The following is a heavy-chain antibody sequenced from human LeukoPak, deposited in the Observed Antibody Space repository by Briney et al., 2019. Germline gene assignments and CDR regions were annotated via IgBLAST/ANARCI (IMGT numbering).Heavy chain of an antibody. J-gene: IGHJ4*02. CDR2: INPNTGST. D-gene: IGHD4-11*01. CDR3: ARGEDSAN. Sequence: ASVKVSCKASGYTFTGYYMHWVRQAPGQGLEWMGRINPNTGSTNYAQRFQGRVTLTRDNYIDTAYMELKRLRSDDTAMYYCARGEDSANWGQGTLVIVPS. CDR1: GYTFTGYY. V-gene: IGHV1-2*06.